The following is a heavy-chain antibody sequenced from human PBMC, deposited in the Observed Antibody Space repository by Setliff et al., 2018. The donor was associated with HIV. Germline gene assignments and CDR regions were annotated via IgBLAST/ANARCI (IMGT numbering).Heavy chain of an antibody. CDR3: VRRGGAYDLYFDF. V-gene: IGHV4-39*01. Sequence: ETLSLTCTITNASAGSSEFYWGWIRQSPGKGLEWIGTIYYSGSTYLNPSLKSRVTISVDTSKNQLSLSVQSVTAADTAVYYCVRRGGAYDLYFDFWGQGTLVTVSS. CDR1: NASAGSSEFY. J-gene: IGHJ4*02. CDR2: IYYSGST. D-gene: IGHD5-12*01.